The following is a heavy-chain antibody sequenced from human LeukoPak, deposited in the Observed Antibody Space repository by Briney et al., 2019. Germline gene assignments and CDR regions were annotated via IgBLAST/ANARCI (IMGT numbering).Heavy chain of an antibody. D-gene: IGHD2-8*01. CDR3: ARDEGYCTNGVCSPYYYYYYMDV. V-gene: IGHV1-2*02. CDR1: GYTFTGYY. CDR2: INPNSGGT. J-gene: IGHJ6*03. Sequence: ASVKVSCKASGYTFTGYYMHWVRQAPGQGLEWMGWINPNSGGTNYAQKFQGRVTMTRDTSISTAYMELSRLRSDDTAVYYCARDEGYCTNGVCSPYYYYYYMDVWGKGTTVTVSS.